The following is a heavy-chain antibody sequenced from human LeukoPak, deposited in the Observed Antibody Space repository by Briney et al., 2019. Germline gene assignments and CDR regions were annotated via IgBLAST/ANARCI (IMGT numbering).Heavy chain of an antibody. D-gene: IGHD3-3*01. V-gene: IGHV4-59*01. Sequence: SETLSLTCTVSGGSISSYYWSWIRQPPGKGLEWIGYIYYSGSTNYNPSLKSRVTISVDTSKNQFSLKLSSVTAADTAVYYCARSNYYDFWSGSGNDAFDIWGQGTMVTVSS. J-gene: IGHJ3*02. CDR2: IYYSGST. CDR1: GGSISSYY. CDR3: ARSNYYDFWSGSGNDAFDI.